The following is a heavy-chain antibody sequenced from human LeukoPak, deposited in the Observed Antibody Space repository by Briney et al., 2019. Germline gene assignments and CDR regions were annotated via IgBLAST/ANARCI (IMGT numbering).Heavy chain of an antibody. CDR2: IKEDGSQK. CDR1: GFTFSDYW. Sequence: GGSLRLSCAASGFTFSDYWMSWVRQSPGKGLEWVANIKEDGSQKYYVDSVKGRFTISRDNAKNSLYLQMNSLRAEDTAVYYCARGGYIAAADPLGYWGQGTLVTVSS. V-gene: IGHV3-7*04. CDR3: ARGGYIAAADPLGY. J-gene: IGHJ4*02. D-gene: IGHD6-13*01.